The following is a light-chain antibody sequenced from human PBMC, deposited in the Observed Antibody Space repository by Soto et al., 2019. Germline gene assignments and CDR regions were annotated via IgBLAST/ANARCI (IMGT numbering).Light chain of an antibody. CDR1: QSVDIN. Sequence: EIVLAQSPATLCGAPGERGTLWCRASQSVDINLAWYQQKPGQAPRLLIYGASTRATDMPGTFSASGSGTAFTLTIRRLEPEDFAVSYCQQYGSSGTFGQGTKVDVK. J-gene: IGKJ1*01. CDR2: GAS. CDR3: QQYGSSGT. V-gene: IGKV3-20*01.